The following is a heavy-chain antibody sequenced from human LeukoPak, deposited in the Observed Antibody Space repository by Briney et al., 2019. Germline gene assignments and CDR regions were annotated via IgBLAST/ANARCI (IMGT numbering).Heavy chain of an antibody. CDR3: ARGDDFSGDY. J-gene: IGHJ4*02. CDR2: IHPDGEEK. Sequence: GGSLRLSXAASGFTFRKYWMSWVRQAPGKGLEWVANIHPDGEEKYHVDFVEGRFTIFRDNAKNLLYLQMDSLRVGDTAVYYCARGDDFSGDYWGQGTLVTVSS. D-gene: IGHD3/OR15-3a*01. V-gene: IGHV3-7*04. CDR1: GFTFRKYW.